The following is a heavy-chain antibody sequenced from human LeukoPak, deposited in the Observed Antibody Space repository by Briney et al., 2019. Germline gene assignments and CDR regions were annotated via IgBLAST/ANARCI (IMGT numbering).Heavy chain of an antibody. Sequence: PGGSLRLSCAASGFTFGGYAMNWVRQAPGKGLEWVSAISGSGGSTYYADSVKGRFTISRDNSKNTLYLQMNSLRAEDTAVYYCAKVGYDSSGYYYFDYWGQGTLVTVSS. V-gene: IGHV3-23*01. J-gene: IGHJ4*02. CDR2: ISGSGGST. CDR3: AKVGYDSSGYYYFDY. D-gene: IGHD3-22*01. CDR1: GFTFGGYA.